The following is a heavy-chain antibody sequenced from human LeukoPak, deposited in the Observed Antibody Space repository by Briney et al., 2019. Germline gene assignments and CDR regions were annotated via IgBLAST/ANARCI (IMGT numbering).Heavy chain of an antibody. D-gene: IGHD6-19*01. CDR3: ARGAPYSSGWYLFDY. Sequence: ASVKVSCKASGYTFTSYGISWVRQAPGQGLEWMGRISAYNGNTNYAQKLQGRVTMTTDTSTSTAYTELRSLRSDDTAVYYCARGAPYSSGWYLFDYWGQGTLVTVSS. V-gene: IGHV1-18*01. J-gene: IGHJ4*02. CDR1: GYTFTSYG. CDR2: ISAYNGNT.